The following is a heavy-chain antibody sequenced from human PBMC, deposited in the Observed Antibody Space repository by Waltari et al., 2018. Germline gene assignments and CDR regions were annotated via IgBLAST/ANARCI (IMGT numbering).Heavy chain of an antibody. CDR1: GFTFDDYA. V-gene: IGHV3-9*01. CDR2: ISWNSGTI. J-gene: IGHJ4*02. Sequence: EVQLVESGGGLVQPGRSLRLSCAASGFTFDDYAMHWVRQTPGKGLEWVAGISWNSGTIVYADSVKGRFTISRDNAKNSLYLQMNSLRVEDTALYYCAKVTAFGSGSYDFLGQGTLVTVSS. CDR3: AKVTAFGSGSYDF. D-gene: IGHD3-10*01.